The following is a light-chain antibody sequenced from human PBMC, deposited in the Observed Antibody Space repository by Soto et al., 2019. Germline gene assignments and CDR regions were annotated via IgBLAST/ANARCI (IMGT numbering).Light chain of an antibody. CDR3: QQTYSTLT. V-gene: IGKV1-39*01. CDR1: QNINKY. J-gene: IGKJ5*01. CDR2: AAS. Sequence: EIQVTQSPPPLSACLGHSVTTTFRASQNINKYLNWYQHKPGKAPNLLIYAASTLQTGVSSRFSGSGSGTDFTLTISSLQPEDFATYYCQQTYSTLTFGQGTRLEIK.